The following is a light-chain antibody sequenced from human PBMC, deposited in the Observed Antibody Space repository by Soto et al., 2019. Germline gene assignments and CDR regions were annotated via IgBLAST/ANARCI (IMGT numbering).Light chain of an antibody. CDR2: EVT. V-gene: IGLV2-8*01. CDR1: SSDVGTYNY. J-gene: IGLJ3*02. CDR3: TSYVGNDIWV. Sequence: QSALTQRPSASGSPGQSVTISCTGTSSDVGTYNYVSWYQQYPGKAPKLMIYEVTKRPTGVPDRFSGSKSGNTASLTVSGLQAEDEADYYCTSYVGNDIWVFGGGTKLTVL.